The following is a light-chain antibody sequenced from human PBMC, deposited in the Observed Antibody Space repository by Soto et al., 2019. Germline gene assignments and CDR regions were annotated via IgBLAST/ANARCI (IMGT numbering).Light chain of an antibody. J-gene: IGKJ2*01. CDR3: QQRSNWPYT. CDR2: DAS. V-gene: IGKV3-11*01. Sequence: EIVLTQSPATLSLSPGERATLSCRASQSVSSYLAWYHQKPGQAPRLLLYDASNRATGIPARFSGSGSGTDFTLTISSLEPEDFAVYYCQQRSNWPYTFGQGTKLEIK. CDR1: QSVSSY.